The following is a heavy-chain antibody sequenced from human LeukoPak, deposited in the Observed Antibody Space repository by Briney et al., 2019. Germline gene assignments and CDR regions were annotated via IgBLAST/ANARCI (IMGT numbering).Heavy chain of an antibody. D-gene: IGHD2-2*01. Sequence: SETLSLTCTVSGGSISSGGYYWSWIRQHPGKGLEWIGYIYYSGSTYYNPSLKSRVTISVDTSKNQFSLKLSSVTAADTAVYYCARGTGCSSTSCYYNWFDPWGQGTLVIVSS. V-gene: IGHV4-31*03. CDR3: ARGTGCSSTSCYYNWFDP. CDR1: GGSISSGGYY. J-gene: IGHJ5*02. CDR2: IYYSGST.